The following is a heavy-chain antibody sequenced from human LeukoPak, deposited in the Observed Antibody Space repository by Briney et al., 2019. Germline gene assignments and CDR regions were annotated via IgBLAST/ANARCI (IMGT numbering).Heavy chain of an antibody. D-gene: IGHD6-19*01. CDR3: ARARIAVAGFAY. CDR2: IIPIFGTA. CDR1: GGTFISYA. Sequence: SVKVSCKASGGTFISYAISWVRQAPGQGLEWMGGIIPIFGTANYAQKFQGRGTITADESTSTAYMELSSLRSEDTAVYYCARARIAVAGFAYWGQGTLVTVSS. V-gene: IGHV1-69*01. J-gene: IGHJ4*02.